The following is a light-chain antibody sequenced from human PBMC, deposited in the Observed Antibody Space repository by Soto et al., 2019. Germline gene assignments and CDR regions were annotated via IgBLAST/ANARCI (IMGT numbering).Light chain of an antibody. CDR2: GAS. J-gene: IGKJ4*01. Sequence: MTQSPATLSASPGETVTLSCRASESVDNLLAWYRQTPGQPPRLLIYGASTRATGIPARFSGSGSGTDFTLTITSLQSEDSSIYYCQQYKDFPLPFGGGTKVDIK. V-gene: IGKV3-15*01. CDR3: QQYKDFPLP. CDR1: ESVDNL.